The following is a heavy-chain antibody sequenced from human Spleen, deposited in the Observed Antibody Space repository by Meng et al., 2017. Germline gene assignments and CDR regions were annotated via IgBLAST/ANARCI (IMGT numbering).Heavy chain of an antibody. D-gene: IGHD5-12*01. CDR2: IIPIFGTA. J-gene: IGHJ4*01. Sequence: SVKVSCKASGGTFSSYAISWVRQAPGQGLEWMGGIIPIFGTANYAQKFQGRVTITADKSTSTAYMELSSLRSEDTAVYYFARRLIGDIGYSGYDPFDYWGQGTLVTVSS. V-gene: IGHV1-69*06. CDR3: ARRLIGDIGYSGYDPFDY. CDR1: GGTFSSYA.